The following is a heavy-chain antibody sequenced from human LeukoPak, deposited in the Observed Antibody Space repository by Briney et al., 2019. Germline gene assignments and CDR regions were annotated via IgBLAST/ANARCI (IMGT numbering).Heavy chain of an antibody. D-gene: IGHD2-2*01. CDR3: ARADCSGSTCYLRRSWFDP. CDR1: GFTFSSFD. Sequence: PGGSLRLSCAASGFTFSSFDMNWVRQAPGKGLEWVPSISTSSRYIYYRDSVKGRFTISRDDAKNSLYLQMNSLRVEDTAVYYCARADCSGSTCYLRRSWFDPWGQGTLVTVSS. J-gene: IGHJ5*02. V-gene: IGHV3-21*01. CDR2: ISTSSRYI.